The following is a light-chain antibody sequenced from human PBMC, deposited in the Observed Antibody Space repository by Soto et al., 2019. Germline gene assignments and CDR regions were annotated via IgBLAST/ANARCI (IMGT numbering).Light chain of an antibody. CDR1: SSDVGGYNY. V-gene: IGLV2-11*01. Sequence: QSALTQPHSVSGSPGQSVTISCTGTSSDVGGYNYVSWYQQHPGKAPKLMLYDVSKRPSGVPDRFSASKSGNTASLIISGLQAEDEADYYCCSYAGNYNGVFGGGTKVTVL. CDR3: CSYAGNYNGV. CDR2: DVS. J-gene: IGLJ3*02.